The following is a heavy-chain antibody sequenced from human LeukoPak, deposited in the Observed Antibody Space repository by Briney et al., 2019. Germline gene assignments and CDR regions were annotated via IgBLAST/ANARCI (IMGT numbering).Heavy chain of an antibody. V-gene: IGHV4-30-4*01. Sequence: PSETLSLTCTVSGVSISSGDYYWRWLRQPPGKALEWIVYIYYSGSTYYNPSLKSRFTISVDTSKNQFSLKLSSVTAADTAVYYCARESYYYGSGSYSTDYWGQGALVTASS. D-gene: IGHD3-10*01. CDR2: IYYSGST. CDR1: GVSISSGDYY. J-gene: IGHJ4*02. CDR3: ARESYYYGSGSYSTDY.